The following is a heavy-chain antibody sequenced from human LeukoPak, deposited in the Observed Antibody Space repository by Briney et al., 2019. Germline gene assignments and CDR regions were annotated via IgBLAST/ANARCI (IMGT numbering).Heavy chain of an antibody. Sequence: GESLKISCQGSGYSFTSYWIGWVRQLPGKGLEWMGIIYPGDPDTRYSPSFQGQVTISADKSISTAYLQWSSLKASDTAMYYCARTISHYYYGMDVWGKGTTVTVSS. V-gene: IGHV5-51*01. CDR3: ARTISHYYYGMDV. D-gene: IGHD3-3*02. CDR1: GYSFTSYW. J-gene: IGHJ6*04. CDR2: IYPGDPDT.